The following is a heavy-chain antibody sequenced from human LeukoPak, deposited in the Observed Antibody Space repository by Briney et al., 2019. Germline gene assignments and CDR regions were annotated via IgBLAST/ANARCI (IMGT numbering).Heavy chain of an antibody. CDR2: IYYSGST. D-gene: IGHD3-9*01. V-gene: IGHV4-59*01. J-gene: IGHJ5*02. CDR1: GGSISSYY. Sequence: PSETLSLTCTVSGGSISSYYWSWIRQPPGKGLEWIGYIYYSGSTNYNPSLKSRVTISVDTSKNQFSLKLSSVTAADTAVYYCARGRYFDWFRGFGPWGQGTLVTVSS. CDR3: ARGRYFDWFRGFGP.